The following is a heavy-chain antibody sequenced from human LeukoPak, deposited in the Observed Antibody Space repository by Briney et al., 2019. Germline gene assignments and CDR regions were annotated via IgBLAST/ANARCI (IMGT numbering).Heavy chain of an antibody. CDR2: IYGSGST. J-gene: IGHJ4*02. D-gene: IGHD2-2*01. V-gene: IGHV4-4*07. CDR1: GGSISSYY. CDR3: ARGWASNGFDY. Sequence: PSETLSLTCTVSGGSISSYYWSWLRQPAGKGLQWIGRIYGSGSTNYNTSLTSRGTISVDTSKNQFSLELSSVTAADTAVYYCARGWASNGFDYWGQGTLVTVSS.